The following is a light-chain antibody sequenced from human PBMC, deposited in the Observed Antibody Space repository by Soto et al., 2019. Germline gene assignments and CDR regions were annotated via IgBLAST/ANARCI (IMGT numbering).Light chain of an antibody. CDR3: QQYNTYST. CDR1: QTISTW. Sequence: DIQMTQSPSSLSASVGDRVTITCRASQTISTWMAWYQQKPGKAPKALIYDASTLRSGVPSRFSGGGSGTEFTLTISSLQPDDFATYYCQQYNTYSTFGQGTRREIK. J-gene: IGKJ5*01. CDR2: DAS. V-gene: IGKV1-5*01.